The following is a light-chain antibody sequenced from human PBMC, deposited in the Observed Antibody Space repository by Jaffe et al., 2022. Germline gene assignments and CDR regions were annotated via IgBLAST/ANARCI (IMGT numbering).Light chain of an antibody. Sequence: DIQMTQSPSTLSASVGDRVTITCRASQSIGTWLAWYQQKPGQAPNLLIYQASTLERVVPSRFSGSGSGTEFTLTITSLQPDDFATYYCQQYNSYPYTFGQGTKLDIK. CDR2: QAS. CDR1: QSIGTW. CDR3: QQYNSYPYT. J-gene: IGKJ2*01. V-gene: IGKV1-5*03.